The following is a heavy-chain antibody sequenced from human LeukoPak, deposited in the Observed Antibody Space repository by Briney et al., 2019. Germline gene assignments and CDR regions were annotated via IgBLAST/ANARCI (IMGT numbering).Heavy chain of an antibody. J-gene: IGHJ4*02. Sequence: GGSLRLSCAASGFTFSSYAMHWVRQAPGKGLEWVAVISYDGSNKYYADSVKGRFTISRDNSKNTLYLQMNSLRAEDTAVYYCARKAVDHRDFDYWGQGTLVTVSS. CDR2: ISYDGSNK. CDR1: GFTFSSYA. CDR3: ARKAVDHRDFDY. V-gene: IGHV3-30-3*01. D-gene: IGHD5-24*01.